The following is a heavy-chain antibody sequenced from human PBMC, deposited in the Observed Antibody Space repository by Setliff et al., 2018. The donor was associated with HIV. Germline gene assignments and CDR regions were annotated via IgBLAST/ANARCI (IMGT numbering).Heavy chain of an antibody. CDR3: AREGKFRYYYYMDV. J-gene: IGHJ6*03. V-gene: IGHV1-3*01. CDR2: INAGNGNT. CDR1: GYTFTSYA. Sequence: ASVKVSRKASGYTFTSYAMHWVRQAPGQRLEWMGWINAGNGNTKYSQKFQGRVTITRDTSASTAYMELSSLRSEDTAVYYCAREGKFRYYYYMDVWGKGTTVTVSS. D-gene: IGHD3-10*01.